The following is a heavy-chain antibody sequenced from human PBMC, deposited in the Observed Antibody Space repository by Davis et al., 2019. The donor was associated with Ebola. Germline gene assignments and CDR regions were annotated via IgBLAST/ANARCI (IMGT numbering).Heavy chain of an antibody. Sequence: MPSETLSLTCTVSGYSISSGYYWGRIRQPPGKGLEWIGSIYHSGSTYYNPSLKSRVTVSVDTSKNQFSLKLSSVTAADTAVYYCARVEYSSGWYCNWFDPWGQGTLVTVSS. CDR3: ARVEYSSGWYCNWFDP. CDR1: GYSISSGYY. CDR2: IYHSGST. D-gene: IGHD6-19*01. J-gene: IGHJ5*02. V-gene: IGHV4-38-2*02.